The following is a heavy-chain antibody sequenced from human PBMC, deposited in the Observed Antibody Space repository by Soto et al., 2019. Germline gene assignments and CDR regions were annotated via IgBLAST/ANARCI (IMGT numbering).Heavy chain of an antibody. CDR1: GFILSDCA. D-gene: IGHD7-27*01. V-gene: IGHV3-48*01. Sequence: EVQLVESGGGLVQPGGSLRLSCATSGFILSDCAMNWVRQAPGKGLEWVSYISSSSSVIDYADSVKGRFTVSRDNSRNLLYLQVNSLRAEDTGVYYCARDLSWGSNWYYYMDVWGKGTTVTVSS. CDR3: ARDLSWGSNWYYYMDV. J-gene: IGHJ6*03. CDR2: ISSSSSVI.